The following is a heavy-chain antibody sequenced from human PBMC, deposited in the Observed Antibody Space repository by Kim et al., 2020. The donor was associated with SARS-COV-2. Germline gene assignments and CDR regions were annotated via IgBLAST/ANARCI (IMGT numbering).Heavy chain of an antibody. Sequence: GGSLRLSCAASGFTFSSYGMHWVRQAPGKGLEWVAVIWYDGSNKYYADSVKGRFTISRDNSKNTLYLQMNSLRAEDTAVYYCAKNRGPGGRTYFDYWGQGTLVTVSS. CDR2: IWYDGSNK. CDR3: AKNRGPGGRTYFDY. CDR1: GFTFSSYG. D-gene: IGHD3-16*01. J-gene: IGHJ4*02. V-gene: IGHV3-33*06.